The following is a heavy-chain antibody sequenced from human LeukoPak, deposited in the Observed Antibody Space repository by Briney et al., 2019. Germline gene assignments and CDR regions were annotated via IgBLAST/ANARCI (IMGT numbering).Heavy chain of an antibody. V-gene: IGHV3-48*01. CDR2: ISSSSSTI. Sequence: GGSLRLSCAASGFTVSSNYMSWVRQAPGKGLEWVSYISSSSSTIYYADSVKGRFTISRDNAKNSLYLQMNSPRAEDTAVYYCARDSGSYNPFDYWGQGTLVTVSS. CDR1: GFTVSSNY. J-gene: IGHJ4*02. D-gene: IGHD1-26*01. CDR3: ARDSGSYNPFDY.